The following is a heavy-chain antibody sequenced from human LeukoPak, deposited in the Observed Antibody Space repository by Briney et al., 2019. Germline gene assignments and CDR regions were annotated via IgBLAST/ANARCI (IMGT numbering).Heavy chain of an antibody. Sequence: GGSLRLSCAASGFTFSSYALSWVRQAPGKGLEWVSTISGSGGTTYNADSVKGRFTISRDNSKNTLYLQMNSLRAEDTAVYYCAKNRGGVWYPVDYWGQGTLVTVSS. CDR3: AKNRGGVWYPVDY. CDR1: GFTFSSYA. CDR2: ISGSGGTT. J-gene: IGHJ4*02. V-gene: IGHV3-23*01. D-gene: IGHD2-15*01.